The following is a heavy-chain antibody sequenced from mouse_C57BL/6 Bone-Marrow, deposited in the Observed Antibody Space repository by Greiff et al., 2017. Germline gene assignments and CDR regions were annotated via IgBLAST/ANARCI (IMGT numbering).Heavy chain of an antibody. Sequence: EVKLMESGPELVKPGASVKISCKASGYSFTGYYMNWVKQSPEKSLEWIGEINPSTGGTTYNQKFKAKATLTVDKSSSTAYMQLKSLTSEGSAVYYCARLGILRAWFAYWGQGTLVTVSA. CDR3: ARLGILRAWFAY. D-gene: IGHD1-1*01. CDR2: INPSTGGT. CDR1: GYSFTGYY. J-gene: IGHJ3*01. V-gene: IGHV1-42*01.